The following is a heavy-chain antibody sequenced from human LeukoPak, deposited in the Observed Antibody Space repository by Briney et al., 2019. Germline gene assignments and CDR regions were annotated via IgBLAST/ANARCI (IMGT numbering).Heavy chain of an antibody. CDR2: IYYSGST. V-gene: IGHV4-59*01. J-gene: IGHJ4*02. CDR1: GGSISSYY. CDR3: ARGTRRDGYNRD. Sequence: SETLSLTCTASGGSISSYYWSWIRQPPGKGLEWIGYIYYSGSTNYNPSLKSRVTISVDTSKNQFSLKLGSVTAADTGVYYCARGTRRDGYNRDWGQGTLVTVSS. D-gene: IGHD5-24*01.